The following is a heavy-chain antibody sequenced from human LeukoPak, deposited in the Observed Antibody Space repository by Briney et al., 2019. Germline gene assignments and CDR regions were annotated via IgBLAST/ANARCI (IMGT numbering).Heavy chain of an antibody. J-gene: IGHJ4*01. CDR2: INHSGST. CDR1: VGSFSGYY. V-gene: IGHV4-34*01. D-gene: IGHD3-22*01. CDR3: ARGLITFRTGYYYASSGYYGYFDY. Sequence: SETLSLTCAGYVGSFSGYYWSWIRHPPGKGLECIGEINHSGSTNYNPSPKSRVTISVDTSKNKFSLKLKSVPAADPAVYYCARGLITFRTGYYYASSGYYGYFDYWGPGTLVPASS.